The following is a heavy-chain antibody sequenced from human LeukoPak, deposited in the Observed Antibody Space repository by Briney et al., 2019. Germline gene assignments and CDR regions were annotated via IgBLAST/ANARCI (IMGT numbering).Heavy chain of an antibody. CDR1: GGSVSSGSDY. J-gene: IGHJ4*02. Sequence: SETLSLTCTVSGGSVSSGSDYWSWIRQPAGKGLEWIGRIYTNGNTNSNPSLKSRVTISIDTSKNQFSLKLSSVTAADTAVYYCAKDSGTSSWLFYKPDCFDYWGQGTLVTVSS. V-gene: IGHV4-61*02. CDR2: IYTNGNT. D-gene: IGHD6-13*01. CDR3: AKDSGTSSWLFYKPDCFDY.